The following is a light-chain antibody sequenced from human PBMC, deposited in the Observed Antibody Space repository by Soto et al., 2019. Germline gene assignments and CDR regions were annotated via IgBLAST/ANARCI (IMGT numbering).Light chain of an antibody. CDR3: SSYTSSSTL. CDR2: DVS. Sequence: QSALTQPASVSGSPGQSITISCTGTSSDVGGYNYVSWYQQHPGKAPKLMNYDVSNRPSGVSNRFSGSKSGNTASLTISGLQAEDEADYYCSSYTSSSTLFGTGTKLTVL. J-gene: IGLJ1*01. CDR1: SSDVGGYNY. V-gene: IGLV2-14*01.